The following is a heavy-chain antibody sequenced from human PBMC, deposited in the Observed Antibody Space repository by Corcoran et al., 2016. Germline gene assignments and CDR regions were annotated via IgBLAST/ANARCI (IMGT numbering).Heavy chain of an antibody. V-gene: IGHV4-34*01. J-gene: IGHJ4*02. CDR2: INHSGST. Sequence: QEQLQQWGAGLLKPSETLSLTCAVYGGSFSGYYWSWIRQPPGKGLEWIGEINHSGSTYYNPSLKSRVTISVDTSKNQFSLKLSSVTAADTAVYYCARDQKYCTNTDCPRWGQGTLVTVSS. D-gene: IGHD2-8*01. CDR1: GGSFSGYY. CDR3: ARDQKYCTNTDCPR.